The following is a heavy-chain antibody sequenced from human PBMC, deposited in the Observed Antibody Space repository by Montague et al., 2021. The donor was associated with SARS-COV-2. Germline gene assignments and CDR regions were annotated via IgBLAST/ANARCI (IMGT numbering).Heavy chain of an antibody. D-gene: IGHD6-13*01. CDR2: VSASGST. J-gene: IGHJ4*02. Sequence: SETLSLTCTVSGGSISSSSYYWGWIRQPPGKGLEWIGRVSASGSTNYNPSLNSRVTMSVDTSKKQSSLRLSPVTAADTAVYYCARDVVAAPGTFDYWGQGTLVTVSS. V-gene: IGHV4-39*07. CDR3: ARDVVAAPGTFDY. CDR1: GGSISSSSYY.